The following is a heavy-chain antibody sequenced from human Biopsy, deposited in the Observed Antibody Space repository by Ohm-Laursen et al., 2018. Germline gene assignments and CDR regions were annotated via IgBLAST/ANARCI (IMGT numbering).Heavy chain of an antibody. J-gene: IGHJ4*02. CDR3: ATPFQYYDSWGGYPPFDH. Sequence: SSVTVSCKVSGGTFSNYGISWVRQAPGEGLEWMGGIIAVSGLVNYAPKFQGRVSITADKSTTTAYMELSNLKSEDTAVYYCATPFQYYDSWGGYPPFDHWGQGTLVTVSS. CDR1: GGTFSNYG. CDR2: IIAVSGLV. V-gene: IGHV1-69*17. D-gene: IGHD3-3*01.